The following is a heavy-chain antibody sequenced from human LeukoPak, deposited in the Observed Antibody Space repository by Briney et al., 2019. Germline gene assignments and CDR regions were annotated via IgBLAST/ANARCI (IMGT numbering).Heavy chain of an antibody. J-gene: IGHJ4*02. CDR3: ARGEGYYDSSGYYYPFDY. D-gene: IGHD3-22*01. CDR2: ISYDGSNK. CDR1: GFTFSSYA. Sequence: PGRSLRLSCAASGFTFSSYAMHWVRRAPGKGLEWVAVISYDGSNKYYADSVKGRFTISRDNSKNTLYLQMNSLRAEDTAVYYCARGEGYYDSSGYYYPFDYWGQGTLVTVSS. V-gene: IGHV3-30-3*01.